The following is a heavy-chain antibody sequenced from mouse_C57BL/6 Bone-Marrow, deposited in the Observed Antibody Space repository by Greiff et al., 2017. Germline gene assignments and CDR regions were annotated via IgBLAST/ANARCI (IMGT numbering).Heavy chain of an antibody. CDR1: GYTFTDYY. D-gene: IGHD1-1*01. CDR2: IFPGSGST. J-gene: IGHJ1*03. Sequence: QVQLKESGPELVKPGASVKISCKASGYTFTDYYINWVKQRPGQGLEWIGWIFPGSGSTYYNEKFKGKATLTVDKSSSTAYMLLSSLTSEDSAVYFCARPYYYGSSFRWYFDVWGTGTTVTVSS. CDR3: ARPYYYGSSFRWYFDV. V-gene: IGHV1-75*01.